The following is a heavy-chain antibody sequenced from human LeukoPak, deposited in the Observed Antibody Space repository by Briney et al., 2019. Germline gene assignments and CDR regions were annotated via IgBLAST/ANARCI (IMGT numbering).Heavy chain of an antibody. V-gene: IGHV2-5*02. D-gene: IGHD2-15*01. CDR3: AHGPRYCSGGSCFYFDY. CDR1: GFSLSASGVG. J-gene: IGHJ4*02. CDR2: IYWDDDK. Sequence: SGTTLVKPTQTLTLTCTFSGFSLSASGVGVGWIRQPPGKALEWLALIYWDDDKRYSPSLKSRLTITKDTSKNQVVLTMTNMDPVDTATYYCAHGPRYCSGGSCFYFDYWGQGTLVTVSS.